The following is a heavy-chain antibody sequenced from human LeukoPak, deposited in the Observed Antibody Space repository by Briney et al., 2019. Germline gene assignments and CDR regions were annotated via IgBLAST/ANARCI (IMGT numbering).Heavy chain of an antibody. CDR1: GGSISSGGYS. J-gene: IGHJ4*02. CDR3: ARGPGYSSSWYGTFGYYFDY. V-gene: IGHV4-30-2*01. CDR2: IYHSGST. Sequence: PSETLSLTCAVSGGSISSGGYSWSWIRQPPGKGLEWIGYIYHSGSTYYNPSLKSRVTISVDTSKNQFSLKLSSVTAADTAVCYCARGPGYSSSWYGTFGYYFDYWGQGTLVTVSS. D-gene: IGHD6-13*01.